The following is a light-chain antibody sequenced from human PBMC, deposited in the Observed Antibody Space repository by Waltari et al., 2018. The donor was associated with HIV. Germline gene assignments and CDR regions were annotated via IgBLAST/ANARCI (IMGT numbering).Light chain of an antibody. CDR2: DNH. V-gene: IGLV1-51*01. Sequence: HSVLTQPPAVSAAPGQKVTISRSGTTSNIGHNFVCWYQNLPGTAPKLLIFDNHKRPSGVSDRFSASKSATSATLDITGLHTGDEAEYYCGTWDTSLNAGVFGGGTKVSVL. J-gene: IGLJ2*01. CDR1: TSNIGHNF. CDR3: GTWDTSLNAGV.